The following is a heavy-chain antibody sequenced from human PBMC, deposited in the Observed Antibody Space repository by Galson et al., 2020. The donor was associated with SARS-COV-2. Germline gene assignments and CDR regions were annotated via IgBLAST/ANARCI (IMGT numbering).Heavy chain of an antibody. Sequence: GEYLKISCKGSGYSFTSYWIGWVRQMPGKGLEWMGIIYPGDSATRYSPSFQGQVTISADKSISTAYLQWSSLKASDTAMYYCARHQWLLGTFDAFDIWGQGTMVTVSS. CDR3: ARHQWLLGTFDAFDI. CDR1: GYSFTSYW. CDR2: IYPGDSAT. D-gene: IGHD3-22*01. J-gene: IGHJ3*02. V-gene: IGHV5-51*01.